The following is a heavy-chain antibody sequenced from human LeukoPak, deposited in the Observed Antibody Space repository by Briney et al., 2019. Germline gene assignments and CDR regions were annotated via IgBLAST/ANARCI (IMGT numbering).Heavy chain of an antibody. Sequence: GGSLSLSRAASRFTLSSYIMNGVGQAPGKGLDWVSLISSSNRYLHYADRLNGGFTISRDNAKNSLYLQMNSLRAEHTAMYYCAREGVGATTPLDYSGQGNLVTVSS. J-gene: IGHJ4*02. V-gene: IGHV3-21*01. CDR1: RFTLSSYI. CDR2: ISSSNRYL. CDR3: AREGVGATTPLDY. D-gene: IGHD1-26*01.